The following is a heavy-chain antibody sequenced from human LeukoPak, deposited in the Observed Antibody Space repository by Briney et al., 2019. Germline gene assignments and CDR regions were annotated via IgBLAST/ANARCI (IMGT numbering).Heavy chain of an antibody. CDR1: GYTFTSYG. V-gene: IGHV1-18*01. Sequence: GASVKVSCKASGYTFTSYGVSWVRQAPGQGLEWMGWISAYNGNTNYAQKLQGRVTMTTDISTNTAYMELRSLRSDDTAVYYCARDRAVAGSYFDYWGQGTLVTVSS. J-gene: IGHJ4*02. D-gene: IGHD6-19*01. CDR2: ISAYNGNT. CDR3: ARDRAVAGSYFDY.